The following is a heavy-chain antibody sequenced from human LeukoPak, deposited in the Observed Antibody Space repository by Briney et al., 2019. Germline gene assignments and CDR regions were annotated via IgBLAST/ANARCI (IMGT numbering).Heavy chain of an antibody. Sequence: GASVKVSCKASGYTFTGYYMHWVRQAPGQGLEWMGWINPNSGGTNYAQKFQGRVTMTRDTSISTAYMELSRLRSDDTAVYYCARDPGGFGELYRYYYYMDVWGKGTTVTVSS. D-gene: IGHD3-10*01. CDR1: GYTFTGYY. CDR2: INPNSGGT. J-gene: IGHJ6*03. CDR3: ARDPGGFGELYRYYYYMDV. V-gene: IGHV1-2*02.